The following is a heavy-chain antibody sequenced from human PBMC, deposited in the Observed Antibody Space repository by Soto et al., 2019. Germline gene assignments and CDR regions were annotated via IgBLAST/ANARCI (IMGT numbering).Heavy chain of an antibody. CDR2: ISGSGGST. J-gene: IGHJ4*02. V-gene: IGHV3-23*01. CDR1: GFTFSSYA. D-gene: IGHD1-20*01. CDR3: AQDRSRYNWNGGDY. Sequence: EVQLLESGGGLVQPGGSLRLSCAASGFTFSSYAMSWVRQAPGKGLEWVSTISGSGGSTYYADSVKGRFTISRDNAKNTLYLQMNSLRADDTAVYYCAQDRSRYNWNGGDYWGQRTLVTVSS.